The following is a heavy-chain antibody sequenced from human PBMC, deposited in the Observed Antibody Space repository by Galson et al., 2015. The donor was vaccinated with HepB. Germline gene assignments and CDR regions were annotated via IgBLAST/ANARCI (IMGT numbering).Heavy chain of an antibody. J-gene: IGHJ5*02. CDR2: IWHDGNNK. CDR3: ARGRYCSTSKCYAGKEWFDP. D-gene: IGHD2-2*01. V-gene: IGHV3-33*01. CDR1: GFTFTNYG. Sequence: SLRLSCAASGFTFTNYGMHWVRQAPGEGLEWVAVIWHDGNNKYYADSVKGRFTISRDNSKNTLYLQMNSLSAEDTAVYYCARGRYCSTSKCYAGKEWFDPWGQGTLVTVSS.